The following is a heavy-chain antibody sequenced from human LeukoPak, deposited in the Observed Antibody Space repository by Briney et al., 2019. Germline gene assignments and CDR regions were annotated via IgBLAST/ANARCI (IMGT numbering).Heavy chain of an antibody. V-gene: IGHV4-4*07. Sequence: SETLSLTCTVSGGSISRYYWSWIRQPAGKGVEWIGRIYTSGSTNYNPSLKSRVTLSVDTSKNQFSLKLRSVTAADTAVYYCARDSIAAAGTGLWGQGTMVTVSS. CDR2: IYTSGST. J-gene: IGHJ3*01. D-gene: IGHD6-13*01. CDR1: GGSISRYY. CDR3: ARDSIAAAGTGL.